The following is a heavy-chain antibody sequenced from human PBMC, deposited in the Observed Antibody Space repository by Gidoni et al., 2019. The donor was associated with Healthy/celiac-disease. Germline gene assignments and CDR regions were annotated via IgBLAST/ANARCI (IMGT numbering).Heavy chain of an antibody. D-gene: IGHD2-21*02. V-gene: IGHV3-23*04. CDR1: GFTFSSYA. J-gene: IGHJ5*02. Sequence: EVQLVESGGGLVQPGGALRLSCAASGFTFSSYAMSLVRQAPGKRTEWVSAISGSGGSTDSADAVKGRFTISRDNSKNTLYLKMSSLRAEDTAVYYCAKALSASDINWFDPWGQGTLVTVSS. CDR2: ISGSGGST. CDR3: AKALSASDINWFDP.